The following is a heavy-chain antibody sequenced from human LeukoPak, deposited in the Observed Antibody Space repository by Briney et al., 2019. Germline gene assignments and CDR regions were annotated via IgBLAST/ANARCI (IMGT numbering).Heavy chain of an antibody. V-gene: IGHV3-23*01. CDR3: ARDYADYVGYFFFDY. CDR1: GSTFNNYA. J-gene: IGHJ4*02. Sequence: GGSLRLSCAASGSTFNNYAMNWVRQAPGKGLEWVSSISGGGETTYYADSAKGRFTISRDNSQNTLYLQVNSLRAEDTAVYYCARDYADYVGYFFFDYWGQGTLVTVSS. D-gene: IGHD4-17*01. CDR2: ISGGGETT.